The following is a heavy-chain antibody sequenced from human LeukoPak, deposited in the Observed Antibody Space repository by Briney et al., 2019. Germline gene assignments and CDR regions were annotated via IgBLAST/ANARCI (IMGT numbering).Heavy chain of an antibody. D-gene: IGHD3-3*01. J-gene: IGHJ5*02. CDR1: GGSISSYY. CDR2: IYYSGST. V-gene: IGHV4-59*01. CDR3: ARERYDFWSGYSYKWFDP. Sequence: SETLSLTCTVSGGSISSYYWSWIRQPPGKGLEWIGYIYYSGSTNCNPSLKSRVTISVDTSKNQLSLKLSSVTAADTAVYYCARERYDFWSGYSYKWFDPWGQGTRVIVSS.